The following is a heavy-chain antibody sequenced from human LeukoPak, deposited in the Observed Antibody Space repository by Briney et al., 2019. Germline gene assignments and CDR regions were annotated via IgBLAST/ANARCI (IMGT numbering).Heavy chain of an antibody. J-gene: IGHJ4*02. V-gene: IGHV4-34*01. CDR3: AREVNSSTWRPLDF. CDR2: INHSGST. D-gene: IGHD6-13*01. Sequence: SETLSLTCAVYGGSFSGYYWSWIRQPPGKGLEWIGEINHSGSTNHNPSLKSRVTISVDTSKNQFSLKLSSVTAADTAVYYCAREVNSSTWRPLDFWGQGTLVTVSS. CDR1: GGSFSGYY.